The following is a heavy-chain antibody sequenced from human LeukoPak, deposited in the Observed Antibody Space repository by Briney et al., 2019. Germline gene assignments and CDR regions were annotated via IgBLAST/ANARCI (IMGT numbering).Heavy chain of an antibody. V-gene: IGHV3-30*02. D-gene: IGHD3-22*01. CDR3: AKDLVRITMIVADRGYAFDI. J-gene: IGHJ3*02. CDR1: GFTFSSYG. CDR2: IRYDGSNK. Sequence: PGGSLRLSCAASGFTFSSYGMHWVRQAPGKGLEWVAFIRYDGSNKYYEDSVKGRFTISRDNSKNKLYLQMNSLIAEDTAVYYCAKDLVRITMIVADRGYAFDIWGQGTMVTVSS.